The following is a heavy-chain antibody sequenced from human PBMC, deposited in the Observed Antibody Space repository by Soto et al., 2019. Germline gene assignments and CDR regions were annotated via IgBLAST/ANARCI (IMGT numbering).Heavy chain of an antibody. D-gene: IGHD2-15*01. CDR3: AKDGVDHNSVWDPFDI. CDR2: MGGANGDT. J-gene: IGHJ3*02. CDR1: GFIFSDYA. Sequence: VQMLESGGGLVQPGGSLRLSCAASGFIFSDYAMSWVRQAPGKGLEWVAGMGGANGDTYYAESVRGRFAIFRDNSKSTLLLQLNSLRAEDTAVYFCAKDGVDHNSVWDPFDIWGQGTLVTVSS. V-gene: IGHV3-23*01.